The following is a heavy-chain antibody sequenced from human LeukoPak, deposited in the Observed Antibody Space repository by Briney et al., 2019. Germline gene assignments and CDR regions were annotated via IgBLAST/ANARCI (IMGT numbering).Heavy chain of an antibody. D-gene: IGHD2-2*01. CDR3: ATDIVVVPAALSH. J-gene: IGHJ4*02. CDR1: GYTFTSYA. Sequence: ASVKVSCKASGYTFTSYAMHWVRQAPGQRLEWMGWINAGNGNTKYSQEFQGRVTMTEDTPTDTAYMELSSLRSEDTAVYYCATDIVVVPAALSHWGQGTLVTVSS. CDR2: INAGNGNT. V-gene: IGHV1-3*03.